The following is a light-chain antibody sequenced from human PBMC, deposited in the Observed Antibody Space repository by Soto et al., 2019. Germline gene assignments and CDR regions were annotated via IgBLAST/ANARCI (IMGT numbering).Light chain of an antibody. CDR1: QTVSRN. V-gene: IGKV3D-15*01. CDR3: QQYNNWPPFT. CDR2: DAL. Sequence: EIVMTQSPATLSVSPGERVTFSCRASQTVSRNLAWYQQRPGQAPRLLIYDALTRATGIPARFSGSGSGTECPLTISSLQSEDFAVYYCQQYNNWPPFTFGQGTKVEI. J-gene: IGKJ2*01.